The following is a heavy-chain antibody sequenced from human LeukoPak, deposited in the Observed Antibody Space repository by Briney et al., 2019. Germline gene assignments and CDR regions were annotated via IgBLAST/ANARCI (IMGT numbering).Heavy chain of an antibody. Sequence: GGSLRLSCAASGFTFNTYAMTWVRQAPGKGLEGVSAISGSGGSTYYADSVKGRFTISRDNSKNTLYLQMNSLRAEDTAVYYCAKRAYTRYYDSSGYYYFDYWGQGTLVTVSS. CDR2: ISGSGGST. J-gene: IGHJ4*02. CDR1: GFTFNTYA. D-gene: IGHD3-22*01. CDR3: AKRAYTRYYDSSGYYYFDY. V-gene: IGHV3-23*01.